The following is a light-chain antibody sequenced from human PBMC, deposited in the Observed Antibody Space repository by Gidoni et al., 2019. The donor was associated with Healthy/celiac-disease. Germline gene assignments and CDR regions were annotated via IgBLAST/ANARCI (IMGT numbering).Light chain of an antibody. J-gene: IGKJ4*01. Sequence: EIVLTQSPGTLSLSPGERATLSCRASQSVSSSYLAWYQRKPGQAPRLLIYGASSRATGIPDRFSGSGSGTDFTLTISRLEPEDFAVYYCQQYGSSHALTFGGGTKVEIK. V-gene: IGKV3-20*01. CDR1: QSVSSSY. CDR2: GAS. CDR3: QQYGSSHALT.